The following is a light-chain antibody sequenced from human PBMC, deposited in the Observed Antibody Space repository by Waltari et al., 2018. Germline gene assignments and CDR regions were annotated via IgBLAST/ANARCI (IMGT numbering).Light chain of an antibody. CDR2: GAS. Sequence: EIVMTQSPANLSVSPGERATLSCRARQCVSSNLAWYQQKPGQAPRLLIYGASTRATGIPARFSGSGSGTEFTLTISSLQSEDFAVYYCQQYNNWPRTFGQGTKLEIK. V-gene: IGKV3-15*01. CDR3: QQYNNWPRT. CDR1: QCVSSN. J-gene: IGKJ2*01.